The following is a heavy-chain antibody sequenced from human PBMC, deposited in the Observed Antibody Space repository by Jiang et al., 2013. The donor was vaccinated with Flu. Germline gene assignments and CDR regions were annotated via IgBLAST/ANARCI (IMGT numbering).Heavy chain of an antibody. CDR2: ISGSGGST. V-gene: IGHV3-23*01. J-gene: IGHJ4*02. CDR1: GFNVSRNY. Sequence: VQLLESGGGLVQPGGSLRLSCAASGFNVSRNYMNWVRQAPGKGLEWVSVISGSGGSTNYADSAKGRFTISRDNSKNTLYLQMNSLRAEDTAVYYCAKGTCSNITCYRPKPDYWGQGTLVTVSS. CDR3: AKGTCSNITCYRPKPDY. D-gene: IGHD2-2*01.